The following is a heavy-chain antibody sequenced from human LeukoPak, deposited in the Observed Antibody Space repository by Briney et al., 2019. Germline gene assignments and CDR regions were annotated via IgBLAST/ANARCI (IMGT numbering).Heavy chain of an antibody. Sequence: ASVKVSCKASGYTFSDYSDYYIHWVRQAPGQGLEWMGWISPHNGVANYAQKFQGRVTMTRDTSISTAYVELSSLKSDDTAVYYCARSRGSGSYSTYYGKDVWGHGTTVTVSS. CDR2: ISPHNGVA. V-gene: IGHV1-2*02. CDR3: ARSRGSGSYSTYYGKDV. J-gene: IGHJ6*02. D-gene: IGHD3-10*01. CDR1: GYTFSDYSDYY.